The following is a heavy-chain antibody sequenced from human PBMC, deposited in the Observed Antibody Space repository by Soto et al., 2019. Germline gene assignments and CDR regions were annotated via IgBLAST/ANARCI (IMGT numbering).Heavy chain of an antibody. J-gene: IGHJ6*02. V-gene: IGHV3-23*01. CDR1: GFTFSSYA. Sequence: GGSLRLSCAASGFTFSSYAMSWVRQAPGKGLEWVSAISGSGGSTYYTDSVKGRFTISRDNSKNTLYLQMNSLRAEDTAVYYCAKVMYGSGSYYNALYCMDVWGQGTTVTVSS. CDR3: AKVMYGSGSYYNALYCMDV. CDR2: ISGSGGST. D-gene: IGHD3-10*01.